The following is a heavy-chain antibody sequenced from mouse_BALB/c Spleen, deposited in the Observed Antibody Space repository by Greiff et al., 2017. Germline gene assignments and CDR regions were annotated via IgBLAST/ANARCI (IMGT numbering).Heavy chain of an antibody. D-gene: IGHD1-1*01. CDR3: ARDAVVATEGYAMDY. J-gene: IGHJ4*01. Sequence: VKLMESGPGLVAPSQSPSITCTVSGFSLTSYGVHWVRQPPGKGLEWLGVIWTGGSTNYNSALMSRLSISKDNSKSQVFLKMNSLQTDDTAMYYWARDAVVATEGYAMDYWGQGTSVTVSS. CDR1: GFSLTSYG. V-gene: IGHV2-9*02. CDR2: IWTGGST.